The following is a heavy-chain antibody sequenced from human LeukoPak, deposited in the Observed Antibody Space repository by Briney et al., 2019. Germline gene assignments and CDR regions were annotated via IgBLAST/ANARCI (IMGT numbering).Heavy chain of an antibody. CDR3: ARGGEYDFWSRYINWFDP. CDR2: IIPIFGTA. D-gene: IGHD3-3*01. Sequence: SVKVSCKASGGTFSSYAISWVRQAPGQGLEWMGRIIPIFGTANYAQKFQGRVTITTDESTSTAYMELSSLRSEDTAVYYCARGGEYDFWSRYINWFDPWGQGTLVTVSS. J-gene: IGHJ5*02. CDR1: GGTFSSYA. V-gene: IGHV1-69*05.